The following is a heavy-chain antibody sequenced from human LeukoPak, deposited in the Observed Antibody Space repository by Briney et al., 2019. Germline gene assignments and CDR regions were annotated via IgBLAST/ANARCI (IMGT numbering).Heavy chain of an antibody. CDR1: GFTFSSYE. CDR2: IYYSGST. D-gene: IGHD4-23*01. Sequence: GSLRLSCAASGFTFSSYEMNWIRQPPGKGLEWIGSIYYSGSTYYNPSLKSRVTISVDTSKNQFSLRLGSVTAADTAVYFCARGDWLHDGGNGPDYWGQGTLVTVSS. V-gene: IGHV4-39*01. CDR3: ARGDWLHDGGNGPDY. J-gene: IGHJ4*02.